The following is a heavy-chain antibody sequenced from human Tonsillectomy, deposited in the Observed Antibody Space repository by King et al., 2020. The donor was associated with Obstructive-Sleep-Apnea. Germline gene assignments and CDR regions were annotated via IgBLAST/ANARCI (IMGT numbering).Heavy chain of an antibody. CDR3: MTPYYYDGTSDGGRTDY. CDR1: GFSLSGSA. J-gene: IGHJ4*02. V-gene: IGHV3-73*02. D-gene: IGHD3-22*01. Sequence: VQLVESGGGLVQPGGSLKLSCAASGFSLSGSAMHWVRQASGKGLEWVGRIRSKRKGNGTAYAESVKGRFTISRDDSKNTAYLQMNSLKTEDTGVYYCMTPYYYDGTSDGGRTDYWGQGTLVSVSS. CDR2: IRSKRKGNGT.